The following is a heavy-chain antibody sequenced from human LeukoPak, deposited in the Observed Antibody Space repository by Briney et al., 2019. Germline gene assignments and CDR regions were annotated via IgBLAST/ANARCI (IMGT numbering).Heavy chain of an antibody. CDR1: GGSISSSSYY. J-gene: IGHJ4*02. CDR2: IYHSGST. CDR3: ARSRGYSVTADY. Sequence: PSETLSLTCTVSGGSISSSSYYWGWIRQPPGKGLEWIGSIYHSGSTYYNPSLKSRVTISVDTSKNQFFLKLSSVTAADTAVYYCARSRGYSVTADYWGQGTLVTVSS. D-gene: IGHD5-18*01. V-gene: IGHV4-39*07.